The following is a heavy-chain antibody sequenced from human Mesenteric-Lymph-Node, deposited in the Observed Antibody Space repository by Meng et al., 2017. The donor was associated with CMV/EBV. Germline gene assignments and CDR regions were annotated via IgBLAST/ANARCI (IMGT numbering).Heavy chain of an antibody. J-gene: IGHJ6*02. V-gene: IGHV4-39*07. Sequence: GSLRLSCTAFGGSISSSSYYWGWIRQPPGKGLEWIGSIYYSGSTYYNPSLKSRVTISVDTSKNQFSLKLSSVTAADTAVYYCARGVSLRFPSYYGMDVWGQGTTVTVSS. CDR1: GGSISSSSYY. CDR2: IYYSGST. CDR3: ARGVSLRFPSYYGMDV. D-gene: IGHD3-3*01.